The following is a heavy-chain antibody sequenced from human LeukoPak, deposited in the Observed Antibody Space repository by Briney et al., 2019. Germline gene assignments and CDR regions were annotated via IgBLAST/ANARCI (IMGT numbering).Heavy chain of an antibody. J-gene: IGHJ3*02. D-gene: IGHD3-22*01. CDR1: GGSISSYY. CDR3: ARDLPVYYDSSGTTGGGDAFDI. V-gene: IGHV4-59*01. CDR2: IYYSGST. Sequence: SETLSLTCTVSGGSISSYYWSWIRQPPGKGLEWIGYIYYSGSTNYNPSLKSRVTISVDTSKNQFSPKLSSVTAADTAVYYCARDLPVYYDSSGTTGGGDAFDIWGQGTMVTVSS.